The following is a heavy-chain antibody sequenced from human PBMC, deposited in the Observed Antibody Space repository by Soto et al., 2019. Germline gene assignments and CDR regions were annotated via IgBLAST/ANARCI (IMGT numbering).Heavy chain of an antibody. CDR1: GGTFSSYA. D-gene: IGHD3-22*01. CDR3: ARDHGHSSGYYYFDY. CDR2: IIPIFGTA. V-gene: IGHV1-69*06. Sequence: SVKVSCKASGGTFSSYAISWVRQAPGQGLGWMGGIIPIFGTANYAQKFQGRVTITADKSTSTAYMELSSLRSEDTAVYYCARDHGHSSGYYYFDYWGQGTLVTVSS. J-gene: IGHJ4*02.